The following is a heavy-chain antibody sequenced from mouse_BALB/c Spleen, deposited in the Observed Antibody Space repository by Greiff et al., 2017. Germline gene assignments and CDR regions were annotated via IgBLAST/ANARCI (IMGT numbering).Heavy chain of an antibody. V-gene: IGHV5-17*02. J-gene: IGHJ2*01. CDR2: ISSGSSTI. CDR3: ARGNYGSSYRGFDY. D-gene: IGHD1-1*01. Sequence: EVKLMESGGGLVQPGGSRKLSCAASGFTFSSFGMHWVRQAPEKGLEWVAYISSGSSTIYYADTVKGRFTISRDNPKNTLFLQMTSLRSEDTAMYYCARGNYGSSYRGFDYWGQGTTLTVSS. CDR1: GFTFSSFG.